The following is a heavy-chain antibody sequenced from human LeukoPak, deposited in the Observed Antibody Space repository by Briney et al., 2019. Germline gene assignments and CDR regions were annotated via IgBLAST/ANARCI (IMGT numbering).Heavy chain of an antibody. CDR2: TCYRSKWRN. D-gene: IGHD4-17*01. V-gene: IGHV6-1*01. CDR3: ARGTGDSCKD. Sequence: RSQTLSLTCAISGDSVSSNSASWNWIRQSPSRGLEWLGRTCYRSKWRNDYAVSVKSRITISPDTSKNQFSLQLNSVTPEDTAVYYCARGTGDSCKDWGLGTLVTVSS. J-gene: IGHJ4*02. CDR1: GDSVSSNSAS.